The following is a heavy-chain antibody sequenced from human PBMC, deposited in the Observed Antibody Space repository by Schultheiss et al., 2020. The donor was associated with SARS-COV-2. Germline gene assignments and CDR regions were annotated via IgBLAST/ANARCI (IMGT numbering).Heavy chain of an antibody. V-gene: IGHV3-21*01. J-gene: IGHJ4*02. CDR2: ISSSSSYI. CDR1: GFTFSSYS. CDR3: ARGMGGYYD. Sequence: GESLKISCAASGFTFSSYSMNWVRQAPGKGLEWVSSISSSSSYIYYADSVKGRFTISRDNAKNSLYLQMNSLRAEDTAVYYCARGMGGYYDWGQGTLVTVS. D-gene: IGHD3-22*01.